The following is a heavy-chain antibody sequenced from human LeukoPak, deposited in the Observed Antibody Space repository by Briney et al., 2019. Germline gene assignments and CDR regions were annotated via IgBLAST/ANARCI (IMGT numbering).Heavy chain of an antibody. Sequence: GESLRLSCAASGFTFSSYSMNWVRQTPGKGLECISYISSSGSTKYYAESVRGRFTISRDNVKNSLLLEMNSLRPEDTAVYYCAELGITMIGGVWGKGTTVTISS. J-gene: IGHJ6*04. D-gene: IGHD3-10*02. CDR2: ISSSGSTK. CDR3: AELGITMIGGV. CDR1: GFTFSSYS. V-gene: IGHV3-48*01.